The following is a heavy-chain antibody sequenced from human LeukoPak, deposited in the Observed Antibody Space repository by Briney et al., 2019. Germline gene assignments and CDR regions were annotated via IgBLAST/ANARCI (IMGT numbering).Heavy chain of an antibody. CDR1: GFTFSSYS. Sequence: GGSLRLSCAASGFTFSSYSMNWVRQAPGEGLERGSYISSSSTTIYYADSVKGRFTISRDNAKNSLYLQMNSLRDEDTAVYYCVYRASSLSGMDVWGKGTTVTVSS. V-gene: IGHV3-48*02. CDR3: VYRASSLSGMDV. CDR2: ISSSSTTI. D-gene: IGHD3-16*02. J-gene: IGHJ6*03.